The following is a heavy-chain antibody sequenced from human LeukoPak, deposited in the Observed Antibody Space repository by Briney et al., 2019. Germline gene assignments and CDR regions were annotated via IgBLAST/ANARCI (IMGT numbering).Heavy chain of an antibody. CDR1: GFTVNSNY. J-gene: IGHJ4*02. CDR3: AKGPVAVAGYYFDH. V-gene: IGHV3-53*01. D-gene: IGHD6-19*01. CDR2: IYKDGRT. Sequence: GGSLRLSCAASGFTVNSNYMSWVRQAPGKGLERVSIIYKDGRTYYADSVKGRFTISRDNSRNMLYLQMNSLTAEDTAVYYCAKGPVAVAGYYFDHWGQGTLVTVSS.